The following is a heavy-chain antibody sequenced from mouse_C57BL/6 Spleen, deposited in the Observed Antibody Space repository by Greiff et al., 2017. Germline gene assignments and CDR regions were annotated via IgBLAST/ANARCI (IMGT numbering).Heavy chain of an antibody. Sequence: DVKLQESGPGLVKPSQSLSLTCSVTGYSIPSGYYWNWIRQFPGNKLEWMGYISYDGSNNYNPSLKNRISITRDTAKNQFFLKLNSVTTEDTATYYCARANWDFAYWGQGTLVTVSA. CDR2: ISYDGSN. D-gene: IGHD4-1*01. CDR3: ARANWDFAY. CDR1: GYSIPSGYY. V-gene: IGHV3-6*01. J-gene: IGHJ3*01.